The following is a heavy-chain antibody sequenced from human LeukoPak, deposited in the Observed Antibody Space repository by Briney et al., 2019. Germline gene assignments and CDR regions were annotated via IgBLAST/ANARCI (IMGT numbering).Heavy chain of an antibody. J-gene: IGHJ4*02. D-gene: IGHD3-10*01. V-gene: IGHV1-24*01. CDR1: GHTLRDLS. CDR2: YDPEDDER. Sequence: ASVKVSCKAFGHTLRDLSIHWVRQAPGKGLEWMGGYDPEDDERIYSEKFLGRVTLTEDTSTDTGYMERTSLRSDDTVVYYCSTETAGNYWGQGTLVTVSS. CDR3: STETAGNY.